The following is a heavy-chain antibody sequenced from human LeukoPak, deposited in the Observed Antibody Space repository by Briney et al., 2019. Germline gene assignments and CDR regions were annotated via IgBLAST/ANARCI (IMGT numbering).Heavy chain of an antibody. Sequence: GESPKTFFKGSGYSCASYWISWVRQMPGKGLEWMGRIDPSDSYTNYSPSFQGHVTISADKSISTAYLQWSSLKASDTAMYYCARLGGMYSSSSFGGYYGMGFWGQGTTVTVSS. CDR3: ARLGGMYSSSSFGGYYGMGF. CDR2: IDPSDSYT. J-gene: IGHJ6*02. CDR1: GYSCASYW. D-gene: IGHD6-13*01. V-gene: IGHV5-10-1*01.